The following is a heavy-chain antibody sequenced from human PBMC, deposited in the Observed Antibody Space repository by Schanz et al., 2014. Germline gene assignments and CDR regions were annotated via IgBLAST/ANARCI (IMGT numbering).Heavy chain of an antibody. D-gene: IGHD1-26*01. CDR1: GFTLSSYG. CDR3: ARSRSGFYFDY. V-gene: IGHV3-23*04. J-gene: IGHJ4*02. CDR2: ISGGGGTT. Sequence: EVQLAESGGGLVQPGGSLRLSCAASGFTLSSYGMHWVRQAPGKGLEWVSAISGGGGTTYYADSVKGRFTISRDNAKNSLYLQMNSLRAEDTAVYYCARSRSGFYFDYWGQGTLVTVSS.